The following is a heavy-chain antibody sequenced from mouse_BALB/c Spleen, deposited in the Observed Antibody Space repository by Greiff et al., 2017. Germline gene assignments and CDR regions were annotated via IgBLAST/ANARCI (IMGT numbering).Heavy chain of an antibody. Sequence: LVKTGASVKISCKASGYSFTGYYMHWVKQSHGKSLEWIGYISCYNGATSYNQKFKSKATLTVDKSSSTAYMQLSSLTSEDSAVYYCTRGGLPYYFDYWGQGTTLTVSS. CDR2: ISCYNGAT. V-gene: IGHV1S34*01. CDR1: GYSFTGYY. D-gene: IGHD2-4*01. J-gene: IGHJ2*01. CDR3: TRGGLPYYFDY.